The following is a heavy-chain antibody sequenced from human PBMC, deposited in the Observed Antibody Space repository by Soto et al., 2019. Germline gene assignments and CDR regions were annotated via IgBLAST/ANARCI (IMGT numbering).Heavy chain of an antibody. V-gene: IGHV3-43*01. CDR1: GFTYDDYT. CDR2: ISWDGGST. J-gene: IGHJ3*02. Sequence: TGGSMRLPCAASGFTYDDYTMHWVRQAPGKGLEWVSLISWDGGSTYYADSVKGRFTISRDNSKNSLYLQMNSLRTEDTALYYCAKEIALKWEIRSSSAFDIWGEGKMVTVSS. CDR3: AKEIALKWEIRSSSAFDI. D-gene: IGHD1-26*01.